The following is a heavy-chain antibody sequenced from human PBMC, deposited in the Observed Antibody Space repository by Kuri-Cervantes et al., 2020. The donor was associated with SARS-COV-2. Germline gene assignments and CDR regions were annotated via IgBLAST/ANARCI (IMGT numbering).Heavy chain of an antibody. CDR3: ARGNTAQGYFDY. CDR1: GFTFDDYA. J-gene: IGHJ4*02. V-gene: IGHV3-11*04. CDR2: ISSSGSTI. D-gene: IGHD1/OR15-1a*01. Sequence: GESLKISCAASGFTFDDYAMHWVWQAPGKGLEWVSYISSSGSTIYYADSVKGRFTISRDNAKNSLYLQMNSLRAEDTAVYYCARGNTAQGYFDYWGQGTLVTVSS.